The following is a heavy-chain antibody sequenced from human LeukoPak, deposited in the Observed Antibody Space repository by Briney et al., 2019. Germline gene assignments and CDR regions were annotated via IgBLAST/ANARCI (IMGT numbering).Heavy chain of an antibody. J-gene: IGHJ4*02. CDR3: VRDLGGRSGH. Sequence: GGSLRLSCAASGFTFSSYWMNWVRQAPGKGLVWDSRIASDGSSTTYADSVKGRSTIFRDNAKNTLYLQMNSLRAEDTAVYYCVRDLGGRSGHWGQGTLVTVSS. D-gene: IGHD1-26*01. CDR2: IASDGSST. V-gene: IGHV3-74*01. CDR1: GFTFSSYW.